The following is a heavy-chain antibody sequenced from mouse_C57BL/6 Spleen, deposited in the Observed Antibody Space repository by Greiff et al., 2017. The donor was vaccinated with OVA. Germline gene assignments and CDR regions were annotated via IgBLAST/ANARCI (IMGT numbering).Heavy chain of an antibody. CDR2: IYPGSGST. V-gene: IGHV1-55*01. CDR3: ARSYYEDAMDY. CDR1: GYTFTSYW. J-gene: IGHJ4*01. Sequence: VQLQQPGAELVKPGASVKMSCKASGYTFTSYWITWVKQRPGQGLEWIGDIYPGSGSTNYNEKFKSKSTLTVDTSSSTAYMQLSSLTSEDSAVYYCARSYYEDAMDYWGQGTSVTVSS. D-gene: IGHD2-10*01.